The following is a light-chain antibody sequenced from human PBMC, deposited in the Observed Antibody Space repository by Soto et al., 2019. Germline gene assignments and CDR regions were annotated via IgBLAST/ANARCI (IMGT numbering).Light chain of an antibody. CDR1: QTIGNW. J-gene: IGKJ1*01. Sequence: DIKMTQSPSTLPASVGDRVTITCRASQTIGNWLDWYQQKPGKVPKLLIYNVSSLESGVPSRFSGSGSGTEFTLTSSSLQPDDFSTYYCQQWNFYCKFGQGTKVEIK. V-gene: IGKV1-5*03. CDR2: NVS. CDR3: QQWNFYCK.